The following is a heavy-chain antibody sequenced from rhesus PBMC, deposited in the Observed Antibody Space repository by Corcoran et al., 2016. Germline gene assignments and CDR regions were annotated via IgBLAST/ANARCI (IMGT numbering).Heavy chain of an antibody. CDR2: VSWNSGTI. Sequence: DVQLVESGGGLVKPGGSLRLSCAASGFTFDDYAMSWVRQAPGKGLEWVSRVSWNSGTISYADSVKGRFTISRDNAKNSLFLQMDRLRAEDTAVYYCTREDYWGQGVLVTVSS. V-gene: IGHV3-134*01. CDR1: GFTFDDYA. CDR3: TREDY. J-gene: IGHJ4*01.